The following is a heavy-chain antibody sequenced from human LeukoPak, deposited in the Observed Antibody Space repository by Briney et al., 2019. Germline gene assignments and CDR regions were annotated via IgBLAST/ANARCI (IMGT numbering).Heavy chain of an antibody. CDR2: IHPNSGNT. Sequence: ASVKVSCETSGYSFNNYDISWLRQASGQGLEWVGWIHPNSGNTDYPQKFQGRVTITRDTSKRMAYMELSRLRSDDTAIYYCARGGRYLPFWGQGTMVIVSS. CDR1: GYSFNNYD. V-gene: IGHV1-8*03. CDR3: ARGGRYLPF. J-gene: IGHJ3*01. D-gene: IGHD3-16*02.